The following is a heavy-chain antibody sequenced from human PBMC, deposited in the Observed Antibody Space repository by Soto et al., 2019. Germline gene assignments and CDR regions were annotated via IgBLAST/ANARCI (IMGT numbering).Heavy chain of an antibody. V-gene: IGHV3-23*01. CDR1: GFTFSSFA. Sequence: PGGSLRLSCVASGFTFSSFAMTWVRQAPGKGLEWVSSISGGGEITNYPDSVRGRFTISRDNSKNTLYLQMNSLRAEDTAVYYCASRSATVLSLTYWGPGTQVTVSS. CDR3: ASRSATVLSLTY. D-gene: IGHD2-8*01. J-gene: IGHJ4*02. CDR2: ISGGGEIT.